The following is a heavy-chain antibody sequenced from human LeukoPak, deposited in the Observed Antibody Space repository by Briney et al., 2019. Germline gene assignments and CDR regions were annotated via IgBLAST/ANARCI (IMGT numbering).Heavy chain of an antibody. CDR1: GDSMSNHY. V-gene: IGHV4-59*11. CDR2: IHYTGTT. J-gene: IGHJ4*02. CDR3: ARETLDGGWYHDY. D-gene: IGHD6-19*01. Sequence: SKTLSLTCTVSGDSMSNHYWSWIRQPPGKGLEWIGYIHYTGTTTYNPSLSSRVTIAIDTSKNQFSLKVYSVTAADTAVYYCARETLDGGWYHDYWGQGTLVTVSS.